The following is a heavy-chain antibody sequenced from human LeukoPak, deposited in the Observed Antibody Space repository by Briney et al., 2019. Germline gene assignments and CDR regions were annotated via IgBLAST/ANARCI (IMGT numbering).Heavy chain of an antibody. CDR2: IYTSGST. CDR1: GGSISSYY. J-gene: IGHJ6*03. CDR3: ARVYGGWYQLLKEPYYYYYMDV. V-gene: IGHV4-4*07. Sequence: SETLSLTCTVSGGSISSYYWSWIRQPAGKGLEWIGRIYTSGSTNYNPSLKSRVTMSVDTSKNRFSLKLSSVTAADTAVYYCARVYGGWYQLLKEPYYYYYMDVWGKGTTVTVSS. D-gene: IGHD2-2*01.